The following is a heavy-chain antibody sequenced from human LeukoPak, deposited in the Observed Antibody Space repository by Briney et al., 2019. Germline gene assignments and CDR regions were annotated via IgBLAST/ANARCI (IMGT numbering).Heavy chain of an antibody. CDR1: GYTFTSYG. CDR3: ARIPSPTEQWRPYFDY. D-gene: IGHD6-19*01. V-gene: IGHV1-18*01. J-gene: IGHJ4*02. Sequence: ASVKVSCKASGYTFTSYGISWVRQAPGQGLEWMGWISAYNGNTNYALKLQGRVTMTTDTSTSTAYMELRSLRSDDTAVYYCARIPSPTEQWRPYFDYWGQGTLVTVSS. CDR2: ISAYNGNT.